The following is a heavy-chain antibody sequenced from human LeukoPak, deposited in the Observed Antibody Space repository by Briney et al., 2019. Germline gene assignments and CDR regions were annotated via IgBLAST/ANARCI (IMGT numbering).Heavy chain of an antibody. CDR3: ARGVGGLYSWFDP. CDR2: IIPIFGTA. Sequence: SVKVSCKASGGTFSSYAISWVRRAPGQGLEWMGGIIPIFGTANYAQKFQGRVTITTDESTSTAYVELSSLRSEDTAVYYCARGVGGLYSWFDPWGQGTLVTVSS. V-gene: IGHV1-69*05. D-gene: IGHD2-8*02. CDR1: GGTFSSYA. J-gene: IGHJ5*02.